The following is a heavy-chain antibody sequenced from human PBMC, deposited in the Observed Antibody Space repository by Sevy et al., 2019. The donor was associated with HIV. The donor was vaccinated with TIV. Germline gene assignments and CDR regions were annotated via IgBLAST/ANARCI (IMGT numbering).Heavy chain of an antibody. CDR2: LKSKADGGTV. CDR3: TRWKGLQSIFDY. J-gene: IGHJ4*02. CDR1: GFTFGDYA. V-gene: IGHV3-49*04. D-gene: IGHD1-1*01. Sequence: HLGGSLRLSCTTSGFTFGDYAMNWVRQAPGKGLEWVAFLKSKADGGTVDHAASVKGRFTISRDDSKSIAYLQMNDLTTEDTGVYYCTRWKGLQSIFDYWGQGALVTVSS.